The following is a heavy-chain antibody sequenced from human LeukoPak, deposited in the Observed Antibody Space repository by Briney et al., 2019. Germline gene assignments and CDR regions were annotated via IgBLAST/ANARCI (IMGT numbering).Heavy chain of an antibody. J-gene: IGHJ6*02. CDR2: IIPIIDMS. V-gene: IGHV1-69*04. CDR1: GGTFNYA. CDR3: ARARQVTRDYYFDGMDF. Sequence: GSSVKVSCKASGGTFNYAFSWVRQAPGQGLEGVGRIIPIIDMSNYAPIFPGRVTMTADKSRNAADMELPSLRSEDSAVYDCARARQVTRDYYFDGMDFWGQGATVTVSS.